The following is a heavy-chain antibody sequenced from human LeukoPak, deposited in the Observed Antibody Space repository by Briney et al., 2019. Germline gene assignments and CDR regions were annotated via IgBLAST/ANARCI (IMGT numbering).Heavy chain of an antibody. CDR3: ASGMRSLTGYFPGFDY. J-gene: IGHJ4*02. V-gene: IGHV5-10-1*01. Sequence: GEALRISCKGSGYSFPSYWISWVRQMPGKGLEWMGRIDPSDSYTNYSPSFQGHVTISADKSISTAYLQWSSLKASDTAMYYCASGMRSLTGYFPGFDYWGQGTLVTVSS. CDR2: IDPSDSYT. D-gene: IGHD3-9*01. CDR1: GYSFPSYW.